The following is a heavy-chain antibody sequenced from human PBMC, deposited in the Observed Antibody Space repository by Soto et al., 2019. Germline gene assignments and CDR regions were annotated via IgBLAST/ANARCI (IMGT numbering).Heavy chain of an antibody. V-gene: IGHV1-18*04. J-gene: IGHJ5*02. CDR1: GYTFTSYG. CDR2: ISAYNGST. D-gene: IGHD3-22*01. Sequence: GASVKVSCKASGYTFTSYGISWVRQAPGQGLEWMGWISAYNGSTNYAQKLQGRVTMTTDTSTSTAYMELRSLRSDDTAVYYCARGTMIAMPGNWFDAWGQGTLVTVSS. CDR3: ARGTMIAMPGNWFDA.